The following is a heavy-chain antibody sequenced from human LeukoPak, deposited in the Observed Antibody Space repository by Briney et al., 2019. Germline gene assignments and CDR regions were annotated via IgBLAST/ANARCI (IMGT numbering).Heavy chain of an antibody. CDR2: IDHSGST. D-gene: IGHD1-26*01. J-gene: IGHJ4*02. CDR3: ARGGIVGATFDY. Sequence: PSETLSLTCTVSGGSISSYYWSWIRQPPGKGLEWIGEIDHSGSTNYNPSLKSRVTISVDTSKNQFSLKLSSVTAADTAVYYCARGGIVGATFDYWGQGTLVTVSS. V-gene: IGHV4-34*01. CDR1: GGSISSYY.